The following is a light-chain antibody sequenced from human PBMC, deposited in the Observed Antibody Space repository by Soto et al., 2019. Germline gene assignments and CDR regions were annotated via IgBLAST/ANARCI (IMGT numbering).Light chain of an antibody. CDR3: QQCGSSPLT. CDR1: QSLSSGY. J-gene: IGKJ4*01. Sequence: EVVLTQSPGTLSLSPGERATLSCRASQSLSSGYLAWYQQKPGQAPRLLIYGASTRATGIPDRFSGSGSGTDFPFPISRLESEDFAVYFCQQCGSSPLTFGGGTKVEIK. V-gene: IGKV3-20*01. CDR2: GAS.